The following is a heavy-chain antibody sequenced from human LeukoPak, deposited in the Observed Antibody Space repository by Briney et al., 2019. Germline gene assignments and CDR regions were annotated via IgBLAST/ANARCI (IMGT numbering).Heavy chain of an antibody. D-gene: IGHD3-3*01. CDR3: ARGLSGYYSFDY. J-gene: IGHJ4*02. V-gene: IGHV4-59*01. CDR2: VYYSGST. CDR1: GGSISNYY. Sequence: SETLSLTCTVSGGSISNYYWSWIRQPPGKGLEWIGYVYYSGSTNYNPSPKSRVTISVDTSENQFSLKLNSVTAADTAVYYCARGLSGYYSFDYWGQGTLVTVSS.